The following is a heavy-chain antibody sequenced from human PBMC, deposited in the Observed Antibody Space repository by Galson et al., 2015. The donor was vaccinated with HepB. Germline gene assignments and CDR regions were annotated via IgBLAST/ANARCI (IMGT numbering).Heavy chain of an antibody. CDR3: AKSALTRYGPSCFDL. Sequence: SLRLSCAASGFTFSSYAMSWVRQAPGKGLECVSTVSDSGRSTYYADSVKGRFTISRDNSKNTLYLQMNSLRADDTAVYYCAKSALTRYGPSCFDLWGRGTLVTVSS. CDR2: VSDSGRST. CDR1: GFTFSSYA. V-gene: IGHV3-23*01. D-gene: IGHD5-18*01. J-gene: IGHJ2*01.